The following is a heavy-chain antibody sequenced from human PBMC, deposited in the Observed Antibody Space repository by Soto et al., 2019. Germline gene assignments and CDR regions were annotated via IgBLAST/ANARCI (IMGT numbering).Heavy chain of an antibody. J-gene: IGHJ5*02. Sequence: QVQLVESGGGVVQPGRSLRLSCAASGFTFSSYAMHWVRQAPGKGLEWVAVISYDGSNKYYAESVKGRFTISRDNSKNTLYLHMNSLRAEDTAVYYCARELWVVGATTATEWFDTGGQGTLVPVSS. CDR3: ARELWVVGATTATEWFDT. D-gene: IGHD1-26*01. CDR1: GFTFSSYA. CDR2: ISYDGSNK. V-gene: IGHV3-30-3*01.